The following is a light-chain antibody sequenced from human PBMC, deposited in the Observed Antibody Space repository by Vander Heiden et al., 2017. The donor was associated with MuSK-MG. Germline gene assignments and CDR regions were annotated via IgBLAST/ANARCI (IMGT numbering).Light chain of an antibody. V-gene: IGLV3-19*01. CDR1: SLRSYY. Sequence: SSELTQDPAVSVALVQTVRITCQGDSLRSYYASWYQQKPGQAPVLVIYGKNNRPSGIPDRFSGSSSGSTASLTITGAQAEDEADYYCNSRDSSGKHLVFGGGTKLTVL. CDR3: NSRDSSGKHLV. CDR2: GKN. J-gene: IGLJ2*01.